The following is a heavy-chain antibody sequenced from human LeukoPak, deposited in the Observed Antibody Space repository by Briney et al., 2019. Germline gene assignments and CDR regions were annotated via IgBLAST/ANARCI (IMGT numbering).Heavy chain of an antibody. CDR2: IRSKANSYAT. CDR1: GFTFSGSA. CDR3: ARGGDYDILTGYQLFDY. D-gene: IGHD3-9*01. Sequence: GGSLRLSCAASGFTFSGSAMHWVRQASGKGLEWVGRIRSKANSYATAYAASVKGRFTISRDDSKNTAYLQMNSLRAEDTAVYYCARGGDYDILTGYQLFDYWGQGTLVTVSS. J-gene: IGHJ4*02. V-gene: IGHV3-73*01.